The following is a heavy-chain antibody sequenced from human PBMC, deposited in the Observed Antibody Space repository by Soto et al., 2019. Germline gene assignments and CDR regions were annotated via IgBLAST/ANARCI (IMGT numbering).Heavy chain of an antibody. D-gene: IGHD3-22*01. CDR2: IYANGNS. Sequence: SETLSLTXTVSRGSISSGGFYWSWIRQSPGKGLEWIGFIYANGNSYYNPSLKSRANISLDTSKNKFSLKISSVTVADTAVYYCARDGRTSGYYLDYWGQGTPVTVSS. CDR3: ARDGRTSGYYLDY. J-gene: IGHJ4*02. CDR1: RGSISSGGFY. V-gene: IGHV4-31*02.